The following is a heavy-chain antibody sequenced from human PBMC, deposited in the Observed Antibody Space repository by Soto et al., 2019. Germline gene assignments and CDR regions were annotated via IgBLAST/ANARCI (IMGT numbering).Heavy chain of an antibody. J-gene: IGHJ6*03. CDR3: ARIDLNQYYYYYYMDV. Sequence: ASVKVSCKASGYTFTSYGISWVRQAPGQGLEWMGWISAYNGNTNYAQKFQGRVTMTRNTSISTAYMELRSLRSEDTAVYYCARIDLNQYYYYYYMDVWGKGTTVTVSS. CDR1: GYTFTSYG. CDR2: ISAYNGNT. V-gene: IGHV1-18*01.